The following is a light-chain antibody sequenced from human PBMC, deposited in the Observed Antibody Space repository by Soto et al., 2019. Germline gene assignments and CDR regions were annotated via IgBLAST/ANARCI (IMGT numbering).Light chain of an antibody. CDR3: HQYHISPLT. CDR2: GAT. V-gene: IGKV3-20*01. CDR1: QSVTSNH. J-gene: IGKJ4*01. Sequence: EIVLTQSPGTLSLSPGERVTLSCGASQSVTSNHLAWYQQKPGQAPRLLIYGATSRASGIPDRFSGSGSGTDFNLTISRLEPEDFAVYYCHQYHISPLTFGGGTNVEI.